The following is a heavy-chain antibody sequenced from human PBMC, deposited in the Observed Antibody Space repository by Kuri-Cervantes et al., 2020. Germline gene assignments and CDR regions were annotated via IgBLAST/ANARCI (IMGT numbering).Heavy chain of an antibody. V-gene: IGHV1-24*01. J-gene: IGHJ4*02. Sequence: ASVKVSCKVSGYTLTELSMHWVRQAPGKGLEWMGGFDPEDGETIYAQKFQGRVTMTEDTSTDTAYMELSSLRSEDTAVYYCARGGRYYDPFDFWGQGTLVTVSS. CDR2: FDPEDGET. D-gene: IGHD3-22*01. CDR1: GYTLTELS. CDR3: ARGGRYYDPFDF.